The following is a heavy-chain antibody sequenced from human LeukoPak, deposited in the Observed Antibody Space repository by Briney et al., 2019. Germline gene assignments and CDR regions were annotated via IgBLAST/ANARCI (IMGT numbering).Heavy chain of an antibody. D-gene: IGHD5-12*01. CDR1: GGTFSSYA. V-gene: IGHV1-69*04. J-gene: IGHJ4*02. CDR3: ARGWESGYDPYYFDY. CDR2: IIPILGIA. Sequence: GSSVTVSCTASGGTFSSYAISWVRQAPGQGLEWMGRIIPILGIANYAQKFQGRVTITADKSTSTAYMELSSLRSEDTAVYYCARGWESGYDPYYFDYWGQGTLVTVSS.